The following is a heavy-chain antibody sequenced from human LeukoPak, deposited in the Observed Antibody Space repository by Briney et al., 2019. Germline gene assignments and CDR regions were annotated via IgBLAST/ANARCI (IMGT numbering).Heavy chain of an antibody. V-gene: IGHV4-34*01. CDR2: INHSGST. J-gene: IGHJ4*02. D-gene: IGHD2-21*02. CDR1: GGSFSGYY. CDR3: ARGGPVTAILPLDY. Sequence: PSETLSLTCAVYGGSFSGYYWSWIRQPPGKGLEWIGEINHSGSTNYNPSLKSRVTISVDTSKNQFSLKLSSVTAADTAVYYCARGGPVTAILPLDYWGQGTLVTVSS.